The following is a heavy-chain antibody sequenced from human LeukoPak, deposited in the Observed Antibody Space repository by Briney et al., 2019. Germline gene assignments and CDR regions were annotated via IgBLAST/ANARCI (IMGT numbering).Heavy chain of an antibody. Sequence: PSETLSLTCTVSGGSFTNTTYFWGWIRQPPGKGLEWIGTIYYSGSTYYNPSLRSRIAISVDTAKNQFSLKLISVTDADTAVYYCARQHRFLEWLSIDNWGQGTLVTVSS. J-gene: IGHJ4*02. V-gene: IGHV4-39*01. D-gene: IGHD3-3*01. CDR3: ARQHRFLEWLSIDN. CDR2: IYYSGST. CDR1: GGSFTNTTYF.